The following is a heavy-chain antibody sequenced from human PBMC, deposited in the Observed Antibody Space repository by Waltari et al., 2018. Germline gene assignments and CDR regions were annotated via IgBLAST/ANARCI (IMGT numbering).Heavy chain of an antibody. D-gene: IGHD3-22*01. CDR3: ARYYYDSSGYYYYYYGMDV. Sequence: QVQLVQSGDEVKKPGSSVKVSCKASGGTFSSYAISWVRQAPGQGLEWMGRIIPIFGTANYAQKFQGRVTITADKSTSTAYMELSSLRSEDTAVYYCARYYYDSSGYYYYYYGMDVWGQGTTVTVSS. V-gene: IGHV1-69*08. J-gene: IGHJ6*02. CDR2: IIPIFGTA. CDR1: GGTFSSYA.